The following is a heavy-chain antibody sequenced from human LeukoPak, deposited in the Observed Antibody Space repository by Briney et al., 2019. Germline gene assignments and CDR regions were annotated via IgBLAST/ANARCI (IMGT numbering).Heavy chain of an antibody. CDR3: ARSIAVAGTSEWFDP. V-gene: IGHV3-33*01. CDR2: IWYDGSNK. D-gene: IGHD6-19*01. J-gene: IGHJ5*02. CDR1: GFTFSSYG. Sequence: GGSLRLSCAASGFTFSSYGMHWVRQAPGKGLEWVAVIWYDGSNKYYADSVKGRFTISRDNSKNTLYLQMNSLRAEDTAVYYCARSIAVAGTSEWFDPWGQGTLVTVSS.